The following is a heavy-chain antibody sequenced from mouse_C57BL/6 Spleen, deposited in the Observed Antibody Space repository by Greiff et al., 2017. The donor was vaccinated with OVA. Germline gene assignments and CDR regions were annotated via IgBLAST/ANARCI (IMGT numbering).Heavy chain of an antibody. J-gene: IGHJ1*03. D-gene: IGHD1-2*01. Sequence: QVQLQQSGPELVKPGASVKISCKASGYAFSSSWMNWVKQRPGTGLEWIGRIYPGDGVTNYNGKCKGKATLTADKSSSTAYMQLSSLTSEDSAVDFCARSDYGYPYVDVWGTGTTVTVYS. CDR1: GYAFSSSW. CDR2: IYPGDGVT. V-gene: IGHV1-82*01. CDR3: ARSDYGYPYVDV.